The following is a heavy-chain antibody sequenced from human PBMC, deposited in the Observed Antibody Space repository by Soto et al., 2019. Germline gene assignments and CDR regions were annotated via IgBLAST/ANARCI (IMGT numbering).Heavy chain of an antibody. V-gene: IGHV3-9*01. CDR2: ISWNSGSI. Sequence: SLRLSCAASGFTFDDYAMHWVRQAPGKGLEWVSGISWNSGSIGYADSVKGRFTISRDNAKNSLYLQMNSLRAEDTALYYCAKDSCSSTSCSRDYWGQGTLVTVSS. CDR3: AKDSCSSTSCSRDY. D-gene: IGHD2-2*01. J-gene: IGHJ4*02. CDR1: GFTFDDYA.